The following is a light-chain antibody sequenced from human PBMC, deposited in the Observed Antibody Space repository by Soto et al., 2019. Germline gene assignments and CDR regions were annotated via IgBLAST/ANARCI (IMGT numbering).Light chain of an antibody. CDR3: QQYGTSPWT. CDR1: QTVSTSY. J-gene: IGKJ1*01. Sequence: EIVLTQSPGTLSLSPGERATLSCRASQTVSTSYLAGYQQKPGQAPTLLIYEVFSRATGIPDGFSGSGSGTDFTLTISRLEPEDFAVYYCQQYGTSPWTFGQGTKVDIK. V-gene: IGKV3-20*01. CDR2: EVF.